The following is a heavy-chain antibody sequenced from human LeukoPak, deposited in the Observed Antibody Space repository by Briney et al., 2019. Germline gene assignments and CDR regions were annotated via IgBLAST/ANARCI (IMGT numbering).Heavy chain of an antibody. J-gene: IGHJ4*02. D-gene: IGHD5-18*01. CDR3: ARGRGYSYGYVPPGY. CDR1: GYTFTSYD. V-gene: IGHV1-8*02. Sequence: GASVKVSCKASGYTFTSYDINWVPQATGQGLEWMGWMNPNSGNTGYAQKFQGRVTMTRNTSISTAYMELSSLRSEDTAVYYCARGRGYSYGYVPPGYWGQGTLVTVSS. CDR2: MNPNSGNT.